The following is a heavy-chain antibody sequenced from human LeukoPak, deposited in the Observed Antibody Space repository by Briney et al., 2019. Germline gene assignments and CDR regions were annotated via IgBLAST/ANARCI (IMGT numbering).Heavy chain of an antibody. CDR1: GFTFSSSG. J-gene: IGHJ4*02. V-gene: IGHV3-30*02. CDR2: IRYDGSTK. Sequence: GGSPRLSCAASGFTFSSSGMHWVRQAPGKGLEWVAFIRYDGSTKNYGDSAKGRFTISRDDSKNTLYLQMNSLRAEDTAVYYCAKDLSGSYHFDYWGQGTLVTVSS. CDR3: AKDLSGSYHFDY. D-gene: IGHD1-26*01.